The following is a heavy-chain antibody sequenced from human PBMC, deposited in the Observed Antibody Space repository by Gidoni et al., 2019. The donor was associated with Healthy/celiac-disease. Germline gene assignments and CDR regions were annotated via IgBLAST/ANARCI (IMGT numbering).Heavy chain of an antibody. Sequence: QLQLQESGPGLVKPSETLSLTCTVSGGSISSSSYYWGWIRQPPGKGLEWIGSIYYSGSTYYNPSLKSRVTISVDTSKNQFSLKLSSVTAADTAVYYCATLSPAKGYNWNVHYYFDYWGQGTLVTVSS. CDR3: ATLSPAKGYNWNVHYYFDY. CDR1: GGSISSSSYY. D-gene: IGHD1-20*01. CDR2: IYYSGST. V-gene: IGHV4-39*01. J-gene: IGHJ4*02.